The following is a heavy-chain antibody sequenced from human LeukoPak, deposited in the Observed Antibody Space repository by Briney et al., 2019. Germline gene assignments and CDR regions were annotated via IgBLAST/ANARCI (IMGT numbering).Heavy chain of an antibody. CDR2: IYYSGST. CDR3: ARSFGDYSYFDY. CDR1: GGSISSGGYY. Sequence: ASQTLSLTCTVSGGSISSGGYYWGWLRQHPGKGLEWIGYIYYSGSTYYNPSLKSRVTISVDTSKNQFSLKLSSVTAADTAVYYCARSFGDYSYFDYWGQGTLVTVSS. D-gene: IGHD4-17*01. J-gene: IGHJ4*02. V-gene: IGHV4-31*03.